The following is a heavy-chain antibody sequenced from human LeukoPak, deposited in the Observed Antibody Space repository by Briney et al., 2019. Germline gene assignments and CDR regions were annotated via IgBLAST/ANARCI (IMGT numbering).Heavy chain of an antibody. V-gene: IGHV4-34*01. CDR1: GGSFSGYY. Sequence: SETLSLTCAVYGGSFSGYYWSWIRQPPGKGLEWIGEINHSGSTNYNPSLKRRVTISVDTSKNQFSLKLSSVTAADTAVYYCARGRTVYYYYGMDVWGQGTTVTVSS. J-gene: IGHJ6*02. CDR3: ARGRTVYYYYGMDV. D-gene: IGHD2-2*01. CDR2: INHSGST.